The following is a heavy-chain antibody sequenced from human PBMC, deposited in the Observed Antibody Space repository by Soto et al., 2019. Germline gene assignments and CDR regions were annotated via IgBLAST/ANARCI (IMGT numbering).Heavy chain of an antibody. V-gene: IGHV5-10-1*01. Sequence: PGESLKISCQGSGYSFTDYRITWVRQMPGKGLEWMGRIDPSDSYTNYSPSFQGHITISADKSIDTAYLQWSSLEAADTAVYYCARVVRGGYDFWSGTPGYYGMDVWGQGTTVTVSS. D-gene: IGHD3-3*01. CDR3: ARVVRGGYDFWSGTPGYYGMDV. J-gene: IGHJ6*02. CDR1: GYSFTDYR. CDR2: IDPSDSYT.